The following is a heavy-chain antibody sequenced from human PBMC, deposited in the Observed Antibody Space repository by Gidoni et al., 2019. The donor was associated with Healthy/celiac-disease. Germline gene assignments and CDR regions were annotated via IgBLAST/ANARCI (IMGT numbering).Heavy chain of an antibody. CDR3: ARHLGESSGYPLVWFDP. J-gene: IGHJ5*02. CDR2: IYYSGST. V-gene: IGHV4-39*01. D-gene: IGHD3-22*01. CDR1: GCSISSSSYY. Sequence: QLQLQESGPGLVKPSETLSLTCTVSGCSISSSSYYWGWIRQPPGKGLEWIGSIYYSGSTYYNPSLKSRVTISVDTSKNQFSLKLSSVTAADTAVYYCARHLGESSGYPLVWFDPWGQGTLVTVSS.